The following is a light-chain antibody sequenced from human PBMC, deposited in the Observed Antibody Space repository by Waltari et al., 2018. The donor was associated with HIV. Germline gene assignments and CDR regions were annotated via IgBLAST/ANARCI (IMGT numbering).Light chain of an antibody. CDR3: SSYTTSSTWV. J-gene: IGLJ3*02. CDR2: EVS. CDR1: SSDIGGYKY. Sequence: QSALTQPASVSGSPGQSITISCTGTSSDIGGYKYVSWYQHQPGKAPKLMISEVSNRPSGVSNRFSGSKSGNTASLTISGLQAEDEADYYCSSYTTSSTWVFGGGTKLTVL. V-gene: IGLV2-14*01.